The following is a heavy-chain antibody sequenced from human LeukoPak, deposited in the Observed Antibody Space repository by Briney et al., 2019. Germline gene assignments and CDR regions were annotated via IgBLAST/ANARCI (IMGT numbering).Heavy chain of an antibody. V-gene: IGHV3-43*01. CDR2: ISWDGGST. CDR3: ARDGGEYCSGGRCTAFDI. J-gene: IGHJ3*02. CDR1: GFSFDDYT. Sequence: QPGGSLRLSCAASGFSFDDYTMHWVRQAPGKGLEWVSLISWDGGSTYYADSVKGRFTISRYNAKNSLYLQMNSLRVEDTAVYYCARDGGEYCSGGRCTAFDIWGQGTMVTVSS. D-gene: IGHD2-15*01.